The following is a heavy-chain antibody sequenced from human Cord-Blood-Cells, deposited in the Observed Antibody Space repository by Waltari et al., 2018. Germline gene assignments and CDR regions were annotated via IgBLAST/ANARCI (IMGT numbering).Heavy chain of an antibody. CDR1: GFTFSSYG. D-gene: IGHD4-17*01. CDR2: ISYEGSNK. V-gene: IGHV3-30*18. CDR3: AKDQRNGDYDY. J-gene: IGHJ4*02. Sequence: QVQLVESGGGVVQPGRSLRLSCAASGFTFSSYGMHWVRQAPGKGLEWVAVISYEGSNKYYADSVKGRFTISRDNSKNTLYLQMNSLRAEDTAVYYCAKDQRNGDYDYWGQGTLVTVSS.